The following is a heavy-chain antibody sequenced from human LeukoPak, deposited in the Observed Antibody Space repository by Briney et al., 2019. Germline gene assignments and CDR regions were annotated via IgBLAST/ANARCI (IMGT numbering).Heavy chain of an antibody. CDR3: ATHPYDSSGYPLQLDDY. D-gene: IGHD3-22*01. CDR1: GFTFSDYY. Sequence: TGGSLRLSCAASGFTFSDYYMSWIRQAPGKGLEWVSYISSSSSYTNYADSVKGRFAISRDNAKNSLYLQMNSLRAEDTAVYYCATHPYDSSGYPLQLDDYWGQGTLVTVSS. J-gene: IGHJ4*02. V-gene: IGHV3-11*06. CDR2: ISSSSSYT.